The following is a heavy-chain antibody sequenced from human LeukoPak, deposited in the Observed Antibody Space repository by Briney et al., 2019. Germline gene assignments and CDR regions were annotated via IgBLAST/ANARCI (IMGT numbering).Heavy chain of an antibody. CDR3: ARLQVVPAAISPSGYYYYGMDV. D-gene: IGHD2-2*01. Sequence: PSESLSLTCTVSGGSISSYFWSWIRQPPGKGLEWIRYIYYSGSTNYNPSLKSRVTISVATSKNQFSLKLSSVTAADTAEYYCARLQVVPAAISPSGYYYYGMDVWGKGTTVTVSS. V-gene: IGHV4-59*01. CDR1: GGSISSYF. J-gene: IGHJ6*04. CDR2: IYYSGST.